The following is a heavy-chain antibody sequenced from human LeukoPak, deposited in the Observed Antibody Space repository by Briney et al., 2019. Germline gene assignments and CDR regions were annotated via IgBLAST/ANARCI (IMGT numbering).Heavy chain of an antibody. V-gene: IGHV3-9*01. Sequence: PGGSLRLSCAASGFTFDDYAMHWVRQAPGKGLEWVSGISWNSGSIGYADSVKGRFTISRDNAKNSLYLQMNSLRAEDTAVYYCARSPRFLEWLLYPIFDYWGQGTLVTVSS. CDR2: ISWNSGSI. D-gene: IGHD3-3*01. J-gene: IGHJ4*02. CDR1: GFTFDDYA. CDR3: ARSPRFLEWLLYPIFDY.